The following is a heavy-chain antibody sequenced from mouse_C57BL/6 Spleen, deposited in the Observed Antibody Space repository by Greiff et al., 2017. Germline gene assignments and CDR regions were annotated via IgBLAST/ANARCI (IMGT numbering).Heavy chain of an antibody. CDR3: ARSKFITTSGSWYFDV. D-gene: IGHD1-1*01. CDR2: IHPNSGST. V-gene: IGHV1-64*01. Sequence: PGQGLEWIGMIHPNSGSTNYNEKFKSKATLTVDKSSSTAYMQLSSLTSEDSAVYYCARSKFITTSGSWYFDVWGTGTTVTVSS. J-gene: IGHJ1*03.